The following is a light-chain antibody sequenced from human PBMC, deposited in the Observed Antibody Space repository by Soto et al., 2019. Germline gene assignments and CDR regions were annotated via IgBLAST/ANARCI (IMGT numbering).Light chain of an antibody. CDR1: QGIGND. CDR2: AAS. CDR3: LQDDSMPLT. Sequence: AIQLTQSPSSLSASVGDRGNISCRARQGIGNDLAWYQQKPGKAPRLLIFAASNLQSGVPSRFSGSGSGTDFTLTISSLQPEDFATYYCLQDDSMPLTFGGGTKVDIK. V-gene: IGKV1-6*01. J-gene: IGKJ4*01.